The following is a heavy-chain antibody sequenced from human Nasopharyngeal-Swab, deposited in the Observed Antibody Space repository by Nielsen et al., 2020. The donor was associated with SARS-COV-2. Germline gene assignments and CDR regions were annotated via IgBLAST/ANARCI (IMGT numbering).Heavy chain of an antibody. V-gene: IGHV3-23*01. CDR1: GFTFSSYA. J-gene: IGHJ4*02. D-gene: IGHD1-14*01. CDR2: ISGSGGST. Sequence: GGSLRLSCTASGFTFSSYAMSWVRQAPGKGLEWVSEISGSGGSTYYAESVKGRFTISRDTSKNTVYLQMNTLRADDTALYFCTRGLTGHIVQWNPSPYWGQGTLVTVSS. CDR3: TRGLTGHIVQWNPSPY.